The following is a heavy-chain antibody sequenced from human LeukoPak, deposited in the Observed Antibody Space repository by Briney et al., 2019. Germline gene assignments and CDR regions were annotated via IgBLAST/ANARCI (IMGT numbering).Heavy chain of an antibody. CDR1: GFTVSSNS. D-gene: IGHD5-12*01. Sequence: QAGGSLRLSCTVSGFTVSSNSMSWVRQAPGKGLEWVSFIYSGTIHYSDSVKGRFTISRDNSKNTLYLQMNSLRAEDTAVYYCGRVVTSRCFDCVDLWGQGTLITVSS. J-gene: IGHJ4*02. CDR3: GRVVTSRCFDCVDL. V-gene: IGHV3-53*01. CDR2: IYSGTI.